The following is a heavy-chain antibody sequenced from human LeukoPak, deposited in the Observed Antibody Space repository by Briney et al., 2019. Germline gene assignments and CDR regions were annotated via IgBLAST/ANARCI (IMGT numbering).Heavy chain of an antibody. V-gene: IGHV3-30*18. Sequence: PGGSLRLSCAASGFTFSSYGMHWVRQAPGKGLEWVAVMSNDGSKIYYADSVKGRFTISRDNPKNTLYLQMNNLRTEDTAVYYCAQDRGGEQQLIQGFAYWGQGTLVTVSS. J-gene: IGHJ4*02. CDR1: GFTFSSYG. D-gene: IGHD6-13*01. CDR3: AQDRGGEQQLIQGFAY. CDR2: MSNDGSKI.